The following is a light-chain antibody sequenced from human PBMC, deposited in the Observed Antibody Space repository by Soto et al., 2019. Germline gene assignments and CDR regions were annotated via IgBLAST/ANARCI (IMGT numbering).Light chain of an antibody. V-gene: IGKV4-1*01. Sequence: DIVMTQSPDSLAVSLGERATINCKSSQSILYSPNNKNSLAWFQQQPGQPPKLLIYWASTRESGVPDRFSCSGSGTDFTLTISSLQAEDVAVDYCQQYYSSVVTFGQGTRLEIK. CDR3: QQYYSSVVT. CDR2: WAS. J-gene: IGKJ5*01. CDR1: QSILYSPNNKNS.